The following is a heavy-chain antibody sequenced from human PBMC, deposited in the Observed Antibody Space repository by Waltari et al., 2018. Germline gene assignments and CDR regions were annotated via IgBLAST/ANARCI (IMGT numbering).Heavy chain of an antibody. CDR2: INNDGSST. CDR1: GVTLSRSW. V-gene: IGHV3-74*03. Sequence: EVQLVESGGGLVQHGGSLRLSCAASGVTLSRSWIHWVRQSPGKGLMWVSRINNDGSSTVYADSVKGRFTISRDDAKNTVSLQMNNLSAEDTALYYCARAGLLGAFDVWGQGTMVTVSS. J-gene: IGHJ3*01. CDR3: ARAGLLGAFDV. D-gene: IGHD2-15*01.